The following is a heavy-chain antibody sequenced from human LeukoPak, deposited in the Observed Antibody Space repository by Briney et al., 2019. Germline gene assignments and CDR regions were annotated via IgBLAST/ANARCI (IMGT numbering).Heavy chain of an antibody. D-gene: IGHD4-17*01. CDR3: AKGDCGDNIIFDY. CDR2: ICGSGGSI. V-gene: IGHV3-23*01. Sequence: SGGPLRLSCGASGFNFSCYAMICLPEARGKALEWVSAICGSGGSIYYVDPEKGRLTISRDNSKNTLYLQMNSLRAEDTAIYYCAKGDCGDNIIFDYWGQGTLVTVSS. CDR1: GFNFSCYA. J-gene: IGHJ4*02.